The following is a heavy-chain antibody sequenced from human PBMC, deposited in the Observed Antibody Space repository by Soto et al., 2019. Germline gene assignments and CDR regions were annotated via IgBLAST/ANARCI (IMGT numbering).Heavy chain of an antibody. CDR1: GYTFTNSG. J-gene: IGHJ5*02. CDR3: ARGIDRDWFDP. CDR2: ISAYNGNT. D-gene: IGHD1-26*01. Sequence: GASVKVSCKTSGYTFTNSGITWVRQAPGQGLEWMGWISAYNGNTNYAQKLQGRVTMTTDTSTSTAYMELRSLRSDDTAVYYCARGIDRDWFDPWGQGTLVTVSS. V-gene: IGHV1-18*01.